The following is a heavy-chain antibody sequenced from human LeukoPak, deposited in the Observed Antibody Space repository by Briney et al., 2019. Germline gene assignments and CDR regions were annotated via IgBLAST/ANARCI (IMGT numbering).Heavy chain of an antibody. J-gene: IGHJ4*02. Sequence: GESLKISCKGSGYRFTTYWIGWVRQMPGKGLEWMGIIYSGDSDTIYSPSFQGQVTFSADKSITTAYLQWSSLKASDTAMYYCARLVAVAGLSWNFDYWGQGALVTVPS. CDR3: ARLVAVAGLSWNFDY. CDR2: IYSGDSDT. D-gene: IGHD6-19*01. V-gene: IGHV5-51*01. CDR1: GYRFTTYW.